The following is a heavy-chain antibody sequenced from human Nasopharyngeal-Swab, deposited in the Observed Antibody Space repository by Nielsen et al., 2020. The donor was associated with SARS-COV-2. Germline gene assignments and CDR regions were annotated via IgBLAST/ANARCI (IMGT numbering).Heavy chain of an antibody. Sequence: SETLSLTCTVSGNSIRNYSWNWIRQPPGKGLEWIGYIYDSGNTNYNSSLKSRVTISVDTSKNQFSLKLSSVTAADTAVYYCARAQDFWSPFDYWSQGALVTVSS. CDR3: ARAQDFWSPFDY. J-gene: IGHJ4*02. CDR1: GNSIRNYS. CDR2: IYDSGNT. D-gene: IGHD3-3*01. V-gene: IGHV4-59*01.